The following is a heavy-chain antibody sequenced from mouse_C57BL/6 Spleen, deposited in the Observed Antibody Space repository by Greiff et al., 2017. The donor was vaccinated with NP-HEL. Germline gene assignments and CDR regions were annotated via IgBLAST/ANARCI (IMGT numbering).Heavy chain of an antibody. V-gene: IGHV1-62-2*01. CDR3: ARHEEDYSNNYAMDY. CDR1: GYTFTEYT. CDR2: FYPGSGSI. Sequence: QVHVKQSGAELVKPGASVKLSCKASGYTFTEYTIHWVKQRSGQGLEWIGWFYPGSGSIKYNEKFKDKATLTADKSSSTVYMELSRLTSEDSAVYFCARHEEDYSNNYAMDYWGQGTSVTVSS. J-gene: IGHJ4*01. D-gene: IGHD2-5*01.